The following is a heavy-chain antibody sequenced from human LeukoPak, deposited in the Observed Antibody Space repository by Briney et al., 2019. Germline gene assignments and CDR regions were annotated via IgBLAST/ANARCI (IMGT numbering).Heavy chain of an antibody. CDR3: ARTVVVTAEHAFDI. CDR1: GGTFSSYT. D-gene: IGHD2-21*02. CDR2: IIPIFGTA. V-gene: IGHV1-69*06. J-gene: IGHJ3*02. Sequence: SVKVSCKASGGTFSSYTINWVRQAPGQGLEWMGGIIPIFGTANYAQKFQDRVTITADKSTSTTYMELSSLRSEDTAVYYCARTVVVTAEHAFDIWGQGTVVTVSS.